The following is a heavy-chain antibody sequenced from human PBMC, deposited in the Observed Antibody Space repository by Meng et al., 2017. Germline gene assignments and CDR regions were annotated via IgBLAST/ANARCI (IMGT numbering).Heavy chain of an antibody. CDR2: IIPILGIA. CDR3: ARQWHLESNWFDP. V-gene: IGHV1-69*02. D-gene: IGHD6-19*01. CDR1: GGTFSSYT. J-gene: IGHJ5*02. Sequence: SVKVSCKASGGTFSSYTISWVRQAPGQGLEWMGRIIPILGIANYAQKFQGRVTITADKSTSTAYIELSSLKASDTAMYYCARQWHLESNWFDPWGQGTLVTVSS.